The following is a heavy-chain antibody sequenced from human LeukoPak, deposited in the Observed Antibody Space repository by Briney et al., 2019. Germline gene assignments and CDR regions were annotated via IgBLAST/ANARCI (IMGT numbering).Heavy chain of an antibody. D-gene: IGHD5-12*01. Sequence: ASVKVSCKASGYIFSSYVMNWVRQVPGQGLEWMGWININNGDPTYVQGFTGRFVFSLDTSVSTAYLQISSLKAEDTAVYYCHSGYDSFDYWGQGTLVTVSS. CDR2: ININNGDP. V-gene: IGHV7-4-1*02. CDR3: HSGYDSFDY. J-gene: IGHJ4*02. CDR1: GYIFSSYV.